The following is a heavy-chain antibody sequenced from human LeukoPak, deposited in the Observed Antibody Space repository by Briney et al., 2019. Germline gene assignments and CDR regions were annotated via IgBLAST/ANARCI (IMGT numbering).Heavy chain of an antibody. CDR3: ARERSGIAAAGTRWFDP. CDR2: INTNTGNP. Sequence: ASVKVSCKASGYTFTSYAMNWVRQAPGQGLEWMGWINTNTGNPTYAQGFTGRFVFSLDTSVSTAYLQISSLKAEDTAVYYCARERSGIAAAGTRWFDPWGQGTLVTVSS. D-gene: IGHD6-13*01. J-gene: IGHJ5*02. CDR1: GYTFTSYA. V-gene: IGHV7-4-1*02.